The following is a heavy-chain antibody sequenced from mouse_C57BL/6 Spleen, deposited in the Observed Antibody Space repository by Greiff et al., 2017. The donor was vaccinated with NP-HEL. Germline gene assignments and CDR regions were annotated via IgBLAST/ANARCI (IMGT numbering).Heavy chain of an antibody. CDR1: GYTFTSYG. J-gene: IGHJ3*01. D-gene: IGHD2-3*01. Sequence: QVQLQQSGAELARPGASVKLSCKASGYTFTSYGISWVKQRTGQGLEWIGEIYPRSGNTYYNEKFKGKATLTADKSSSTAYMELRSLTSEDSAVYYCARFYDAYWGQGTLVTVSA. CDR3: ARFYDAY. CDR2: IYPRSGNT. V-gene: IGHV1-81*01.